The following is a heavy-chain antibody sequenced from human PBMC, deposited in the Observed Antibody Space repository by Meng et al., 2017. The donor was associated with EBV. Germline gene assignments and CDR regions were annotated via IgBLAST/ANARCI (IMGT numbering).Heavy chain of an antibody. CDR3: ARGVEENGSHYPIDS. D-gene: IGHD1-1*01. V-gene: IGHV7-4-1*02. J-gene: IGHJ4*02. Sequence: QVQLVQSGSWWKRPGASVKVSCKASGYTFRNYAINWMRQVPGQGLEWMGWINTYSGKATFAQGFTGRFVFSLDTPVTTAHLQISGLKTEDSAVYYCARGVEENGSHYPIDSWGQGTLVTVSS. CDR2: INTYSGKA. CDR1: GYTFRNYA.